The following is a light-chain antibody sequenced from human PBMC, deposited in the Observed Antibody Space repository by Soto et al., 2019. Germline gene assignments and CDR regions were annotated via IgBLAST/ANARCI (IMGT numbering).Light chain of an antibody. CDR3: QQYESSPLT. Sequence: EIVLTQSPATLSLSPGERATLSCRASQSVSSYLAWYQQKPGQAPRLLIYRASSRATGIPDRFTGSGSGTDFTLTISRLEPEDFAVYYCQQYESSPLTFGGGTKVEIK. CDR1: QSVSSY. CDR2: RAS. V-gene: IGKV3-20*01. J-gene: IGKJ4*01.